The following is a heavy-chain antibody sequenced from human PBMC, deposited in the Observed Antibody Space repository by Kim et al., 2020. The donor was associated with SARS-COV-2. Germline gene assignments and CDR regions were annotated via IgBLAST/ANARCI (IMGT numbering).Heavy chain of an antibody. D-gene: IGHD3-10*01. CDR3: ARGRGFDP. CDR1: GGSISSYF. V-gene: IGHV4-59*01. CDR2: IYYTGST. Sequence: SETLSLTCTVSGGSISSYFWSWIRQPPGKGLEWIGFIYYTGSTNYNPSLKSRVTMSVDMSKNQYSLKLSSVTAADTAVYYCARGRGFDPWGQGTLVTVSS. J-gene: IGHJ5*02.